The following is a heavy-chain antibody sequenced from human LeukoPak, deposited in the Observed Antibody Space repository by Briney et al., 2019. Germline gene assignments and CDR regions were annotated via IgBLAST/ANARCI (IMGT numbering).Heavy chain of an antibody. CDR1: GFTFGNYA. V-gene: IGHV3-49*04. D-gene: IGHD5-24*01. CDR2: IRSKAYGGTT. J-gene: IGHJ6*02. Sequence: GGSLRLSCTASGFTFGNYAMSWVRQAPGKGLEWVGFIRSKAYGGTTEYSASVKGRFTISRDDSKSIVYMQRKSLKTEDTAVYYCTREAYGNSQSYSYYGMDVWGQGTTVTVSS. CDR3: TREAYGNSQSYSYYGMDV.